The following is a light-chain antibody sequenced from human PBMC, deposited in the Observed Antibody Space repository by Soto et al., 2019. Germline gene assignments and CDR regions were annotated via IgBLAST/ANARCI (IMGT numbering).Light chain of an antibody. J-gene: IGLJ1*01. CDR1: SSDVGGYNY. V-gene: IGLV2-14*01. CDR2: EVS. Sequence: QSALTQPASVSGSAGQSITISCTGTSSDVGGYNYVSWYQQHPGKAPKLMIYEVSNRPSGVSNRFSGSKSGNTASLTISGLQAEDEADYSCSSYTSSSTGVFGTGTKVTVL. CDR3: SSYTSSSTGV.